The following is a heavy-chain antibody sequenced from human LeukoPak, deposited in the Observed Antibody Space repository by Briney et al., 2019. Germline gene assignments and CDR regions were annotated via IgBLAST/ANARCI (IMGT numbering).Heavy chain of an antibody. CDR1: GGSISSGGYY. CDR2: IYYSGST. CDR3: AFCSGTYYDAFDI. Sequence: SETLSLTCTVSGGSISSGGYYWSWIRQHPGKGLEWIGYIYYSGSTYYNPSLKSRVTISVDTSKNQFSLKLSSVTAADTAVYYCAFCSGTYYDAFDIWGQGTMVTVSS. V-gene: IGHV4-31*03. J-gene: IGHJ3*02. D-gene: IGHD3-10*02.